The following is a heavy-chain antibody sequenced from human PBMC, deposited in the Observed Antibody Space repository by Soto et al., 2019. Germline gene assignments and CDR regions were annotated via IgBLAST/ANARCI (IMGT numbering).Heavy chain of an antibody. CDR2: ISAYNGNT. CDR3: ARDRGISTGYSYYYYYGMVV. CDR1: GYTFTSYG. Sequence: ASVKVSCKASGYTFTSYGISWVRQAPGQGLERMGWISAYNGNTNYAQKLQGRVTMTTDTSTSTAYMELRSLRSDDTAVYYCARDRGISTGYSYYYYYGMVVWGQGTTVTVSS. J-gene: IGHJ6*02. D-gene: IGHD3-9*01. V-gene: IGHV1-18*01.